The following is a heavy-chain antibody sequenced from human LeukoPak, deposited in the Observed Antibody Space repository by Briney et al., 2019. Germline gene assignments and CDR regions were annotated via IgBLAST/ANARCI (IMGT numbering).Heavy chain of an antibody. CDR3: ARDREWILLCP. J-gene: IGHJ5*02. Sequence: GGSLRLSCAASGFPFSSYWMHWVRQAPGKGLVWVSRINSDGSSTSYADSVKGRFTISRDNAKNTLYLQMNSLRAEDTAVYYCARDREWILLCPWGQGTLVTVSS. D-gene: IGHD5-18*01. CDR2: INSDGSST. CDR1: GFPFSSYW. V-gene: IGHV3-74*01.